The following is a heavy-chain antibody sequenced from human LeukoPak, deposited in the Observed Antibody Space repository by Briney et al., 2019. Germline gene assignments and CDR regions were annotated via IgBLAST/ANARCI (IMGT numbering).Heavy chain of an antibody. V-gene: IGHV4-39*07. D-gene: IGHD3-3*01. CDR1: VASLSRTSYY. J-gene: IGHJ4*02. CDR2: ISYSGTT. CDR3: GGIGVRSGIFFGVFVY. Sequence: SETLCLTCAVSVASLSRTSYYWGWSRRPPGKGLEWIGSISYSGTTFYSPSLESRVTISPDTSHSQFSLKPTSLTPTDPALSFCGGIGVRSGIFFGVFVYWGRGIRVTVSS.